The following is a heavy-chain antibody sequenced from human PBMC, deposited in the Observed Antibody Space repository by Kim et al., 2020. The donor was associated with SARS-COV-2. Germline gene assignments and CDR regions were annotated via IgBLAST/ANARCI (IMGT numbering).Heavy chain of an antibody. D-gene: IGHD3-10*01. Sequence: SETLSLTCTVSGGSVSSGSYYWSWIRQPPGKGLEWIGYIYYSGSTNYNPSLKSRVTISVDTSKNQFSLKLSSVTAADTAVYYCARVGEYYFDYWGQGTLVTVSS. CDR3: ARVGEYYFDY. V-gene: IGHV4-61*01. CDR2: IYYSGST. J-gene: IGHJ4*02. CDR1: GGSVSSGSYY.